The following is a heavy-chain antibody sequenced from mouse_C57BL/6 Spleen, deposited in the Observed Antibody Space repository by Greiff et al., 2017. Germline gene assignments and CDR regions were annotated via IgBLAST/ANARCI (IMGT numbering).Heavy chain of an antibody. CDR3: ARDYYGISYWYFDV. Sequence: VQLQQSGPELVKPGASVKLSCKASGYTFTSYDINWVQQRPGQGLEWIGWIYPKDGSTKYNEKLKGKATLTVDTSSSTAYMELHSLSSEDSAVYFCARDYYGISYWYFDVWGTGTTVTVTS. J-gene: IGHJ1*03. CDR2: IYPKDGST. V-gene: IGHV1-85*01. D-gene: IGHD1-1*01. CDR1: GYTFTSYD.